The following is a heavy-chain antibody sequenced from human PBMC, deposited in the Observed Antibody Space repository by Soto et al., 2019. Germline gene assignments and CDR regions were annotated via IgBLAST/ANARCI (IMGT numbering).Heavy chain of an antibody. V-gene: IGHV4-31*03. CDR3: ARDLLTHNYYYRMEV. D-gene: IGHD2-21*01. J-gene: IGHJ6*02. Sequence: PSETLSLTCTVSGGSISSGGYYWSWIRQHPGKGLEWIGYIYYSGSTYYNPSLKSRVTISVDTSKNQFSLKLSSVTAADTAVYYCARDLLTHNYYYRMEVWGQGTTATVPS. CDR2: IYYSGST. CDR1: GGSISSGGYY.